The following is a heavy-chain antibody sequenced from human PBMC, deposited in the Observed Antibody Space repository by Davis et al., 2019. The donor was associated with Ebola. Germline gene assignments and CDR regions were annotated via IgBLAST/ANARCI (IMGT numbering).Heavy chain of an antibody. CDR3: ARCSGVVVVPAAIYYYYGMDV. CDR2: IYYSGST. V-gene: IGHV4-59*08. J-gene: IGHJ6*02. Sequence: SETLSLTCTVSGGSISSYYWSWIRQHPGKGLEWIGYIYYSGSTYYNPSLKSRVTISVDTSKNQFSLKLSSVTAADTAVYYCARCSGVVVVPAAIYYYYGMDVWGQGTTVTVSS. D-gene: IGHD2-2*01. CDR1: GGSISSYY.